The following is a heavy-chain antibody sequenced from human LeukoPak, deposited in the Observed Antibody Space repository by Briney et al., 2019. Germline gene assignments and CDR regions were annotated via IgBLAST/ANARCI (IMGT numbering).Heavy chain of an antibody. CDR1: GGSISGSSYY. V-gene: IGHV4-39*01. CDR3: ARHPRGGSSRNFDY. Sequence: PSETLSLTCTVSGGSISGSSYYWGWIRQPPGKGLEWIGSIYYSGSTYYNPSLKSRVTISVDTSKNQFSLKLSSVTAADTAVYYCARHPRGGSSRNFDYWGQGTLVTVSS. D-gene: IGHD2-15*01. J-gene: IGHJ4*02. CDR2: IYYSGST.